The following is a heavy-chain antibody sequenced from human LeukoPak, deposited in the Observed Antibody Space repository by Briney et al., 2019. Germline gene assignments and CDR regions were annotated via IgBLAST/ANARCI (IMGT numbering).Heavy chain of an antibody. J-gene: IGHJ4*02. CDR2: INSDGSTI. D-gene: IGHD2-2*01. V-gene: IGHV3-74*01. CDR1: GFTFSGYW. CDR3: TRETVVVATASLGY. Sequence: PGGSLRLSCAASGFTFSGYWMHWVRQAPGKGLVWVSRINSDGSTINYADSVKGRFTISRDNAKNTRYLQMDSLRAEDTAVYYCTRETVVVATASLGYWGLGTLVTVSS.